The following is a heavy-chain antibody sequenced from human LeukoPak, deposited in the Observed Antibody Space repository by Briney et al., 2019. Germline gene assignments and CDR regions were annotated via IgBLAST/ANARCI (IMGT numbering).Heavy chain of an antibody. CDR1: GFTFKNYW. J-gene: IGHJ6*03. Sequence: QPGGSLRLSSAASGFTFKNYWMYWVRHAPGKGLVWVSGVNTDGGDTSYADSVKGRFTISRDNAKNTLYLQMNSLRAEDTAVYHCARDQAVVFGDYYYYYMDVWGKGTTVTVSS. CDR3: ARDQAVVFGDYYYYYMDV. CDR2: VNTDGGDT. V-gene: IGHV3-74*01. D-gene: IGHD3-3*01.